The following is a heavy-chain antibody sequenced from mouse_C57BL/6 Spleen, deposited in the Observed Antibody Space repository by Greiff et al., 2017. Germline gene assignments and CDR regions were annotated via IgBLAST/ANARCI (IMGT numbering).Heavy chain of an antibody. CDR2: ITPNNGGT. V-gene: IGHV1-18*01. J-gene: IGHJ2*01. CDR1: GYTFTDYN. CDR3: ARRNYGSSYENDY. Sequence: EVQGVESGPELVKPGDSVKIPCKASGYTFTDYNMDWVKQRHGKSLEWIGDITPNNGGTIYNPKIYGKATLTVDKCTSTAYMELRILTSEDTAVNYCARRNYGSSYENDYWGQGTTLTVSS. D-gene: IGHD1-1*01.